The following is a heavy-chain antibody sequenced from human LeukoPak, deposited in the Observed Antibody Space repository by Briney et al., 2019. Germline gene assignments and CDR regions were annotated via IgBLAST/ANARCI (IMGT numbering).Heavy chain of an antibody. Sequence: GASVKVSCKVSGYTLTELSMHWVRQAPGKGLEWMGGFDPEDGETIYAQKFQGRVTMTEDTSTDTAYMELSSLRSEDTAVYYCATVDLSSGYYLFDYWGQGTLVTVSS. V-gene: IGHV1-24*01. CDR1: GYTLTELS. J-gene: IGHJ4*02. CDR3: ATVDLSSGYYLFDY. CDR2: FDPEDGET. D-gene: IGHD3-22*01.